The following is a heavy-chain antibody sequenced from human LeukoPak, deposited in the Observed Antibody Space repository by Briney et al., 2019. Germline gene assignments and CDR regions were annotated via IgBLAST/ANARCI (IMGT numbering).Heavy chain of an antibody. CDR3: ATDVYGSGSYRDAFDI. J-gene: IGHJ3*02. CDR2: FDPEDGET. V-gene: IGHV1-24*01. D-gene: IGHD3-10*01. CDR1: GYTLTELS. Sequence: ASVKVSCKVSGYTLTELSMHWVRQAPGKGLEWMGGFDPEDGETIYAQKFQGKVTMTEDTSTDTAYMELSSLRSEDTAVYYCATDVYGSGSYRDAFDIWGQGTMVTVSS.